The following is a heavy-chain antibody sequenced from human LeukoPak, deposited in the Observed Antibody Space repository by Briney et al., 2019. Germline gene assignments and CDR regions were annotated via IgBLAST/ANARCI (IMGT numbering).Heavy chain of an antibody. J-gene: IGHJ4*02. CDR2: ISGSGGST. D-gene: IGHD6-19*01. CDR1: GFTFSSYA. Sequence: PGGSLRLSCAASGFTFSSYAMSWVRQAPGKGPEWVSSISGSGGSTYYADSVKGRFTISRDNSKNTLYLQMNSLRAEDTAVYYCAKSGGSSGWYYFDYWGQGTLVTVSS. CDR3: AKSGGSSGWYYFDY. V-gene: IGHV3-23*01.